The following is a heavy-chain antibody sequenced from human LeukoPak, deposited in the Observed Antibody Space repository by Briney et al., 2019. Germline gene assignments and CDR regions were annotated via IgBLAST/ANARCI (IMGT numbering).Heavy chain of an antibody. V-gene: IGHV4-34*01. J-gene: IGHJ5*02. CDR3: ARGRYYYGSGSYYTGRWFDP. D-gene: IGHD3-10*01. CDR2: INHSGST. CDR1: GGSFSGYY. Sequence: SETLSLTCAVYGGSFSGYYWSWLRQPPGKGLEGIGEINHSGSTNYNPSLNSRVTISVDTSKNQFSLKLSSVTAADTAVYYCARGRYYYGSGSYYTGRWFDPWGQGTLVTVSS.